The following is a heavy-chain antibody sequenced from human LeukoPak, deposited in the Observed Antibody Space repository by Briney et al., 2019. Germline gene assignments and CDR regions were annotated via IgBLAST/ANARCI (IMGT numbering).Heavy chain of an antibody. Sequence: ASVKVSCKASGYTFTSYDINWVRQATGQGLEWMGWMNPNSGIAGYAQKFQGRVTITRNTSISTAYMELSSLRSEDTAAYYCARRVRGYSYGINYYYMDVWGKGTTVTVSS. CDR2: MNPNSGIA. J-gene: IGHJ6*03. CDR1: GYTFTSYD. CDR3: ARRVRGYSYGINYYYMDV. V-gene: IGHV1-8*03. D-gene: IGHD5-18*01.